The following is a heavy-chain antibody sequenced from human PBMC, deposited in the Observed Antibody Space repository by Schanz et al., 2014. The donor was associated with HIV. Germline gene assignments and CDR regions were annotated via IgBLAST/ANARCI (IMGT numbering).Heavy chain of an antibody. Sequence: MQLVESGGGLVKPGGSLRLSCATSGFTLSSFTMNWVRQAPGKGLEWVSSISSSSSYTYYADSVKGRFTISRDNSKNTLYLQMNSLRAEDTAVYYCAKDRITGTTGVPYYYYGMDVWGQGTTVTVSS. J-gene: IGHJ6*02. V-gene: IGHV3-21*01. CDR1: GFTLSSFT. CDR2: ISSSSSYT. D-gene: IGHD1-7*01. CDR3: AKDRITGTTGVPYYYYGMDV.